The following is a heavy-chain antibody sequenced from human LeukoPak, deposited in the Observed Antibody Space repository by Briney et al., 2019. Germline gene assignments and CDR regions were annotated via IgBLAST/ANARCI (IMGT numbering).Heavy chain of an antibody. CDR3: ARGREAQKTGAFDI. CDR1: GGSISSGGYS. CDR2: IYHSVST. V-gene: IGHV4-30-2*01. D-gene: IGHD1-14*01. Sequence: SQTLSLTCAVSGGSISSGGYSWSWIRQPPGKGLEWIGYIYHSVSTYYNPSLKSRVTISVDRSKNQFSLKLSSVTAADTAVYYCARGREAQKTGAFDIWGQGTMVTVSS. J-gene: IGHJ3*02.